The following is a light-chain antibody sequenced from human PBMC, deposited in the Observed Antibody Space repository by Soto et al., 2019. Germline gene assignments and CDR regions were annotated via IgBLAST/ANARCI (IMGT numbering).Light chain of an antibody. CDR3: QHYYNTRPT. CDR2: WAS. V-gene: IGKV4-1*01. Sequence: DIVMTQSPDSLAVSLGERATINCKSSQSGLYSCNNKNYXXWYQQRPGQPPKLLIYWASTREFGVPDRXSGXGYGTDFTLTISSLQAEDVAVYYCQHYYNTRPTFGGGTKVDI. J-gene: IGKJ4*01. CDR1: QSGLYSCNNKNY.